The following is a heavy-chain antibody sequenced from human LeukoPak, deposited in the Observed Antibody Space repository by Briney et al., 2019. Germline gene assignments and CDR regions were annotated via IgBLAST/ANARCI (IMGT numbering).Heavy chain of an antibody. D-gene: IGHD2-2*01. CDR3: ARAYCSSTSCYFVSGENDFWGGYYPDDAFDI. Sequence: SVKVSCKASGGTFSSYAISWVRQAPGQGLEWMGGIIPIFGTANYAQKFQGRVTITADESTSTAYMELSSLRSEDTAVYYCARAYCSSTSCYFVSGENDFWGGYYPDDAFDIWGQGTMVTVSS. CDR2: IIPIFGTA. V-gene: IGHV1-69*01. CDR1: GGTFSSYA. J-gene: IGHJ3*02.